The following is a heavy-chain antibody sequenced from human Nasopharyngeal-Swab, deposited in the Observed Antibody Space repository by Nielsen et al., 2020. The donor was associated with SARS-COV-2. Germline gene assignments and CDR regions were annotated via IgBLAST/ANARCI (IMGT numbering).Heavy chain of an antibody. D-gene: IGHD3-16*02. V-gene: IGHV4-30-4*01. J-gene: IGHJ5*02. Sequence: WIRQPPGKGLEWIGYIYYSGSTYYNPSLKSRVTISVDTSKNQFSLKLSSVTAADTAVYYCARYYVWGSYRGNFDPWGQGTLVTVSS. CDR2: IYYSGST. CDR3: ARYYVWGSYRGNFDP.